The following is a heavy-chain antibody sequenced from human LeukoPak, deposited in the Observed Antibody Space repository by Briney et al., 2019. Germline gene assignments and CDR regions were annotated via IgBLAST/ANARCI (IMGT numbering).Heavy chain of an antibody. CDR1: GFAFSSLS. Sequence: GGSLRLSCVASGFAFSSLSMSWVRQAPGKGLEWVSDISASADNTHYADSVKGRFTISRDNSKNTLYLQMTSLRADDTAVYYCVKDSSTTSWYFAFDVWGQGTMVAVSS. CDR2: ISASADNT. CDR3: VKDSSTTSWYFAFDV. J-gene: IGHJ3*01. V-gene: IGHV3-23*01. D-gene: IGHD2-2*01.